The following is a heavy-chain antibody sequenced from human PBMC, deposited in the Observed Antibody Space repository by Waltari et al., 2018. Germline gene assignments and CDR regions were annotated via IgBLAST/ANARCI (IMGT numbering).Heavy chain of an antibody. Sequence: QVQLQESGPGLVKPSETLSLTCTVSGGSISSHYWSWIRQPPGKGLEWIGYIYYSGSTYYNPSLKSRVTISVDTSKNQFSLKLSSVTAADTAVYYCARRKVDTAMAIGYHVDYWGQGTLVTVSS. CDR1: GGSISSHY. J-gene: IGHJ4*02. CDR3: ARRKVDTAMAIGYHVDY. V-gene: IGHV4-59*08. D-gene: IGHD5-18*01. CDR2: IYYSGST.